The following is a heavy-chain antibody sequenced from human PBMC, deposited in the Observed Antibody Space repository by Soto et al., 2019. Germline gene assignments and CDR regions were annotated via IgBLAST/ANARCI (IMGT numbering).Heavy chain of an antibody. CDR1: GYSISTGFN. D-gene: IGHD3-10*01. J-gene: IGHJ4*02. Sequence: SETLSLTCAVSGYSISTGFNWAWIRQPPGKGLEWIGSIYHSGSTYYYPSFERRVAISVDTSKNQFSLKLTSVTAADTAIYFCARLVYDTRLNYMYFDFWGQGALVTVSS. V-gene: IGHV4-38-2*01. CDR3: ARLVYDTRLNYMYFDF. CDR2: IYHSGST.